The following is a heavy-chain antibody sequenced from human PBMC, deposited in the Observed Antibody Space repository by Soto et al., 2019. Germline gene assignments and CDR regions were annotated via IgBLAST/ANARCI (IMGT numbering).Heavy chain of an antibody. Sequence: GASVKVSCKASGYTFTVYYMHWVRQAPRHGLEWMGWINPNSGGTNYAQKFQGRITMTRDTSISTAYMELSRLRSDDTAVYYCARDPSDLWEPDQYFQHWGQGTLVTVSS. CDR1: GYTFTVYY. V-gene: IGHV1-2*02. CDR3: ARDPSDLWEPDQYFQH. D-gene: IGHD1-26*01. J-gene: IGHJ1*01. CDR2: INPNSGGT.